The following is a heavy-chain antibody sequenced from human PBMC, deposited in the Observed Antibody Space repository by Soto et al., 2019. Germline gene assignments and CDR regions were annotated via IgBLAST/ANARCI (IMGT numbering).Heavy chain of an antibody. CDR3: AHRRRYYYDSSGSYYFDY. CDR2: IYWDDDK. V-gene: IGHV2-5*02. CDR1: GFSLSTSGVG. Sequence: SGPTLVNPTQTLTLTCTFSGFSLSTSGVGVGWIRQPPGKALERLALIYWDDDKRYSPSLKSRLTITKDTSKNQVVLTMTNMDPVDTATYYCAHRRRYYYDSSGSYYFDYWGQGTLVTVSS. D-gene: IGHD3-22*01. J-gene: IGHJ4*02.